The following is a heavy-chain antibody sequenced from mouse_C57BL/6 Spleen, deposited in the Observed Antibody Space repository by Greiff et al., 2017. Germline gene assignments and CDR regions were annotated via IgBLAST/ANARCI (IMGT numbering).Heavy chain of an antibody. V-gene: IGHV1-69*01. CDR3: ARGGSYWYFDG. CDR2: IDPSDSYT. D-gene: IGHD3-1*01. Sequence: QVQLQQPGAELVMPGASVKLSCKASGYTFTSYWMHWVKQRPGQGLEWIGEIDPSDSYTNYNQKFKGKSTLTVDKSSSTAYMQLSSLTSEDSAVYYCARGGSYWYFDGWGTGTTVTVSS. CDR1: GYTFTSYW. J-gene: IGHJ1*03.